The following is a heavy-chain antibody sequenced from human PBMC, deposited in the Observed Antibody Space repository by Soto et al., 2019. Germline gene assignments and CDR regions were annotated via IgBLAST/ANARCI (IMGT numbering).Heavy chain of an antibody. CDR1: GFTFSSYW. D-gene: IGHD3-10*01. CDR2: IKQSGSDR. Sequence: EVQLVESGGGLVQPGGSLGLSCAASGFTFSSYWMSWVRLAPGTGLEWVAHIKQSGSDRYYVDSVRGRFTISRDNAKNSLYLQMNSLRVEDTAMYYCASVKSWAVSTWGQGPLVTVSS. V-gene: IGHV3-7*01. J-gene: IGHJ5*02. CDR3: ASVKSWAVST.